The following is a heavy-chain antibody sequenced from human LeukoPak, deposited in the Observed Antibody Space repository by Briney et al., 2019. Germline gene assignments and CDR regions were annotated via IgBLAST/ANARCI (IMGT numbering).Heavy chain of an antibody. V-gene: IGHV1-24*01. D-gene: IGHD2-2*01. CDR2: FDPEDGET. J-gene: IGHJ6*02. CDR1: GYTLTELS. CDR3: ATGGVVVPAAIPYYYYGMDV. Sequence: ASVKVSCKVSGYTLTELSMHWVRQAPGKGLEWMGGFDPEDGETIYAQKFQGRVTMTKDTSTDTAYMELSSLRSEDTAVYYCATGGVVVPAAIPYYYYGMDVWGQGTTVTVSS.